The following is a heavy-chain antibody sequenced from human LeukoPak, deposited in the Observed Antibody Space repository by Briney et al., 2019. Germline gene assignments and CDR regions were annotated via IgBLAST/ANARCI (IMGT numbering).Heavy chain of an antibody. CDR3: ARQETSSYNGAFDI. V-gene: IGHV3-7*01. D-gene: IGHD1-26*01. J-gene: IGHJ3*02. CDR2: IKKDGSEQ. Sequence: GGSLRLPCVASGFSFSDHWMNWFRQAPGKGLEWVATIKKDGSEQYYVDSMKGRFTISRDNAKNSLYLQMNSLRADDTAVYHCARQETSSYNGAFDIWGQGTMVTVSS. CDR1: GFSFSDHW.